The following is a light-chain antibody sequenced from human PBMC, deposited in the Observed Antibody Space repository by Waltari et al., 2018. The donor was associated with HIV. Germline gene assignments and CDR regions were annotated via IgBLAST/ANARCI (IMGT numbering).Light chain of an antibody. CDR3: SSYTSSSTGAV. J-gene: IGLJ2*01. V-gene: IGLV2-14*01. Sequence: QSALTQPASVSGSHGQSIPISCTGTRNAGGGSNLVPLVQQHPGKAPKLIILDVSKRPSGVSNRFAGSKSGNTASLTISGLQAEDEADYYCSSYTSSSTGAVFGVGTKLTVL. CDR2: DVS. CDR1: RNAGGGSNL.